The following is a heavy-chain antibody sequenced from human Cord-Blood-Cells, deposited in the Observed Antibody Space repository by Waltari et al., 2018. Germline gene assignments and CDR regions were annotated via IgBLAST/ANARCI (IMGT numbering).Heavy chain of an antibody. CDR1: GGSFSGYY. J-gene: IGHJ3*02. CDR3: AKPSGNSGYDYFAFDI. D-gene: IGHD5-12*01. V-gene: IGHV4-34*01. Sequence: QVQLQQWGAGLLKPSETLSLTSAVYGGSFSGYYWSWIRQPPGKGLEWIGEINHSGSTNYNPSLKSRVTISVDTSKNQFSLKLSSVTAADTAVYYCAKPSGNSGYDYFAFDIWGQGTMVTVSS. CDR2: INHSGST.